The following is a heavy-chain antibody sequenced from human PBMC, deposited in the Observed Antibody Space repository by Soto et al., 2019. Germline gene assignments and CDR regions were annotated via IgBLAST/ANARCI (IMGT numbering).Heavy chain of an antibody. V-gene: IGHV3-23*01. D-gene: IGHD2-2*01. J-gene: IGHJ4*02. Sequence: GGSLRLSCAASGFTFSSYAMSWVRQAPGKGLEWVSAISGSGGSTYYADSVKGRFTISRDNSKNTLYLQMNSLRAEDTAVYYCAKKEEVVPAAHIDYWGQGTLVTVSS. CDR1: GFTFSSYA. CDR3: AKKEEVVPAAHIDY. CDR2: ISGSGGST.